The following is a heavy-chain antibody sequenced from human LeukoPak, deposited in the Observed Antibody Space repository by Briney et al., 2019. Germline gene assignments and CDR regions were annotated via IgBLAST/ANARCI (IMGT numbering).Heavy chain of an antibody. CDR2: IYYSGST. CDR3: AGRGYSYGYYYMDV. J-gene: IGHJ6*03. D-gene: IGHD5-18*01. Sequence: SETLSLTCTVSGGSISSSSYYWGWIRQPPGKGLEWIGSIYYSGSTYYNPSLKSRVTISVDTSKNQFSLKLSSVTAADTAVYYCAGRGYSYGYYYMDVWGKGTTVTVSS. CDR1: GGSISSSSYY. V-gene: IGHV4-39*07.